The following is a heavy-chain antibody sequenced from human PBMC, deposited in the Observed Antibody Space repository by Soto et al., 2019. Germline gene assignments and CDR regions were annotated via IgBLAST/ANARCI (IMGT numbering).Heavy chain of an antibody. J-gene: IGHJ6*03. CDR3: ARDQPNLKYQLLPNYYYYYMDV. CDR1: GFTFSSYS. Sequence: GGSLRLSCAASGFTFSSYSMNWVRQAPGKGLEWVSYISSSSSTIYYADSVKGRFTISRDNAKNSLYLQMNSLRAEDTAVYYCARDQPNLKYQLLPNYYYYYMDVWGKGTTVTVSS. CDR2: ISSSSSTI. V-gene: IGHV3-48*01. D-gene: IGHD2-2*01.